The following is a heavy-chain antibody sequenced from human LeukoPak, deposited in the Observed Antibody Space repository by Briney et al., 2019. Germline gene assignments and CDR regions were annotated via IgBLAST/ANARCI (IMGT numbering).Heavy chain of an antibody. J-gene: IGHJ6*03. CDR1: GYSSTNYG. V-gene: IGHV1-18*01. CDR3: AREFFRAVNSSGWYWVYYYMDV. D-gene: IGHD6-19*01. Sequence: ASVKVSCKASGYSSTNYGISWVRQAPGQGLEWMGWIHIYRGNTNYAQKLQGRVTMTTDTSTSTAYMELRSLRSDDTAVYYCAREFFRAVNSSGWYWVYYYMDVWGKGTTVTISS. CDR2: IHIYRGNT.